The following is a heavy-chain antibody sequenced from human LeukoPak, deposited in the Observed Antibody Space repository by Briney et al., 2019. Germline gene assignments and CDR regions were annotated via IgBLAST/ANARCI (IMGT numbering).Heavy chain of an antibody. CDR2: IYYSGST. Sequence: ASETLSLTCTVSGGSISSGGYYWSWIRQHPGKGLEWIGYIYYSGSTYYNPSLKSRVTMSVDTSKNQFSLKLSSVTAADTAVYYCARDRVGPEGSFDYWGQGTLVTVSS. V-gene: IGHV4-61*08. D-gene: IGHD1-26*01. CDR1: GGSISSGGYY. J-gene: IGHJ4*02. CDR3: ARDRVGPEGSFDY.